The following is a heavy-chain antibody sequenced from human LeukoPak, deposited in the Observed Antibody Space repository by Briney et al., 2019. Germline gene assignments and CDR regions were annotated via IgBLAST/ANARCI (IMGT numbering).Heavy chain of an antibody. CDR3: AGEGSGWSRGFDY. V-gene: IGHV6-1*01. Sequence: SKTLSLTFASSGDRVSSNNAAWSWVRQSPSRGLEWLGRTYYEYKLYYDYEVSMKSRITINPDNSQNQFSLQLNSVDPEDSAVYYCAGEGSGWSRGFDYWGQGMVVSVSS. CDR1: GDRVSSNNAA. D-gene: IGHD6-19*01. J-gene: IGHJ4*02. CDR2: TYYEYKLYY.